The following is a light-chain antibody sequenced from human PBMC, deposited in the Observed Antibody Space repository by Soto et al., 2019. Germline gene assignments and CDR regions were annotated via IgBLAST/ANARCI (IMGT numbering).Light chain of an antibody. J-gene: IGLJ2*01. CDR2: DVS. CDR3: SSYTSSSTEVV. Sequence: QSVLTQPASVSGSPGQSITISCTGTSSDVGGYNYVSWYQQHPGKAPKLMIYDVSNRPSGVSNRFSGSKSGNTASLTISGLRAEDEADYYCSSYTSSSTEVVFGGGTKLTVL. V-gene: IGLV2-14*01. CDR1: SSDVGGYNY.